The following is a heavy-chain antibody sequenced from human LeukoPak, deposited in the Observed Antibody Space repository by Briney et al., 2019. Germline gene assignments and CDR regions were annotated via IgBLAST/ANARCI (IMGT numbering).Heavy chain of an antibody. D-gene: IGHD3-3*01. CDR1: GYTFTSYY. CDR3: AANYDFWSGTSGKKYYYYGMDV. J-gene: IGHJ6*02. V-gene: IGHV1-46*01. Sequence: ASVKVSCKASGYTFTSYYMHWVRQAPGQGLEWMGIINPSGGSTSYAQKFQGRVTMTRDTSTSTVYMELSSLRSEDTAVYYCAANYDFWSGTSGKKYYYYGMDVWGQGTTVTVSS. CDR2: INPSGGST.